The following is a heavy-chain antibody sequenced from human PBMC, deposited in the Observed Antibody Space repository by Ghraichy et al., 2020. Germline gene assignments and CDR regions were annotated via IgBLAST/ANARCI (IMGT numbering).Heavy chain of an antibody. J-gene: IGHJ4*02. CDR1: ELTVSSSY. D-gene: IGHD3-22*01. V-gene: IGHV3-53*01. Sequence: GGSLRLSCATYELTVSSSYMHWVRQAPGKGLERVSSIFSDGRTFFADSVKGRFILSRDNSKNTLYLQMNSLRAEDTALYYCVRDLYDSNVYWGQGTLVTVSS. CDR2: IFSDGRT. CDR3: VRDLYDSNVY.